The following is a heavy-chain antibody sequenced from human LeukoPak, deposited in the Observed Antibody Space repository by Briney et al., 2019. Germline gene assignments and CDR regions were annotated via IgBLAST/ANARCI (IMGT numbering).Heavy chain of an antibody. CDR3: ARDPITMVRGVVHHYSDD. CDR1: GFTFSRYG. Sequence: GGSLRLSCAASGFTFSRYGMNWVRQAPGKGLEWVSYISRSSSTVYYADSVKGRFTISRDNAKNSLYLQMNSLRAEDAAVYYCARDPITMVRGVVHHYSDDWGQGTLVTVSS. D-gene: IGHD3-10*01. V-gene: IGHV3-48*01. J-gene: IGHJ4*02. CDR2: ISRSSSTV.